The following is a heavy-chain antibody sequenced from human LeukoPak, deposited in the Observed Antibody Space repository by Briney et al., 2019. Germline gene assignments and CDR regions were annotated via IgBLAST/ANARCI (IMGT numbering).Heavy chain of an antibody. CDR2: ITGSGGST. Sequence: GGSLRLSCAASGFTFSSYAMSWVRQAPGKGLEWVSGITGSGGSTYYADSVKGRFTISRDNSKNTLYLQMNSLRAEDTAVYYCAKGRDGYNADFDYWGQGTLVTVSS. D-gene: IGHD5-24*01. CDR3: AKGRDGYNADFDY. V-gene: IGHV3-23*01. CDR1: GFTFSSYA. J-gene: IGHJ4*02.